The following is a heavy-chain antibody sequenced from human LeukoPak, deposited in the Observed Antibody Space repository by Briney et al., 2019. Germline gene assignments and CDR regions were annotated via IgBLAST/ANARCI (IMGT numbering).Heavy chain of an antibody. V-gene: IGHV4-59*11. J-gene: IGHJ4*02. Sequence: SQTLSLTCIVSGGSISSHYWSWIRQPPGKGLEYIGYTYYSGSTDYNPSLKSRVTISLDTSKNQFSLNLTSVTAADTAVYYCARRSGVLDSRDSRYYFDHWGQGTLVTVSS. CDR1: GGSISSHY. CDR2: TYYSGST. CDR3: ARRSGVLDSRDSRYYFDH. D-gene: IGHD3-22*01.